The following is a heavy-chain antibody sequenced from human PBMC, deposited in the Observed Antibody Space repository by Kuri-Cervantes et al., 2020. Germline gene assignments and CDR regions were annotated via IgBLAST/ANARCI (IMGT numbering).Heavy chain of an antibody. Sequence: SETLSLTCTVSGGSISSSSYYWGWIRQPPGKGLEWIGSIYYSGSTYYNPSLKSRVTISVDTSKNQFSLKLSSVTAADTAVYYCARPRLRPYYCGMDVWGQGTTVTV. J-gene: IGHJ6*02. CDR2: IYYSGST. CDR1: GGSISSSSYY. V-gene: IGHV4-39*01. D-gene: IGHD4-17*01. CDR3: ARPRLRPYYCGMDV.